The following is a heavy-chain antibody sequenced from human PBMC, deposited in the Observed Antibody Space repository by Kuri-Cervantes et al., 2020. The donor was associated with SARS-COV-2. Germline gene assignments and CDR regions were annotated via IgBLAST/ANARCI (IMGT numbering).Heavy chain of an antibody. J-gene: IGHJ3*02. Sequence: SETLSLTCTVSGGSISSDYWSWIRQPPGKGLEWIGSIYHSGSTYYNPSLKSRVTISVDTSKNQFSLKLSSVTAADTAVYYCARRCLDSLCGVKGAFEIWGQGTTVTVSS. V-gene: IGHV4-59*05. CDR2: IYHSGST. CDR3: ARRCLDSLCGVKGAFEI. CDR1: GGSISSDY. D-gene: IGHD2-2*01.